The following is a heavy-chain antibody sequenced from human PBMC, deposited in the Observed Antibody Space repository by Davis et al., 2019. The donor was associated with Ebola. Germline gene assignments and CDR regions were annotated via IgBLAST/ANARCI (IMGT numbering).Heavy chain of an antibody. Sequence: SETLSLTCTVSRGSISSHYWSWIRQTPGKRLEWIGCITYRGSTKYNPSLNSRVTISVDTSENQFSLKLSSVTAADTAVYYCARGRRPPNWHFDLWGRGTLVIVSS. V-gene: IGHV4-59*11. CDR1: RGSISSHY. CDR3: ARGRRPPNWHFDL. CDR2: ITYRGST. J-gene: IGHJ2*01.